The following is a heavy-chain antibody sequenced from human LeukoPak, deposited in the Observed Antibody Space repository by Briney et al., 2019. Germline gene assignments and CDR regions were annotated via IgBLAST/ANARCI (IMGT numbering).Heavy chain of an antibody. D-gene: IGHD3-22*01. Sequence: QPGGSLRLSCAASGFTFSSYWMSWVRQAPGKGLEWVANIKQDGSEKYYVDSVKGRFTISRDDAKNSLYLQMNSLRAEGTAVYYCARTRITMIVGLASRFDYWGQGSLVTVSS. CDR1: GFTFSSYW. CDR3: ARTRITMIVGLASRFDY. J-gene: IGHJ4*02. CDR2: IKQDGSEK. V-gene: IGHV3-7*01.